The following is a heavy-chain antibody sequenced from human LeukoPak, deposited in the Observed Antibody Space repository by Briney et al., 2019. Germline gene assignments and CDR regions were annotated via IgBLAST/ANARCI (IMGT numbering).Heavy chain of an antibody. CDR3: AKDPMRLYCSSTNCAGPYYFDY. CDR2: ISYDGSKK. Sequence: GGSLRLSCAASGFTFSSYVMHWVRQAPGKGLEWVTLISYDGSKKYYEDSVKGRFTISRDNSKNTLYLQMNSLRAEDTAMYYCAKDPMRLYCSSTNCAGPYYFDYWGQGTQVTVSS. J-gene: IGHJ4*02. CDR1: GFTFSSYV. D-gene: IGHD2-2*01. V-gene: IGHV3-30*18.